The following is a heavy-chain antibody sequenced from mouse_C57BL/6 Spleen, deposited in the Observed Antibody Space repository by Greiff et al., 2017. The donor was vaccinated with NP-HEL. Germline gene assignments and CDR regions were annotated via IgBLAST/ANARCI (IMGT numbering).Heavy chain of an antibody. CDR3: ARVITTVVAPRYFDV. D-gene: IGHD1-1*01. V-gene: IGHV1-55*01. Sequence: QVQLQQPGAELVKPGASVKMSCKASGYTFTSYWITWVKQRPGQGLEWIGDIYPGSGSTNYNEKFKSKATLTVDTSSSTAYMQLSSQTAEDSAVYYCARVITTVVAPRYFDVWGTGTTVTVSS. CDR2: IYPGSGST. CDR1: GYTFTSYW. J-gene: IGHJ1*03.